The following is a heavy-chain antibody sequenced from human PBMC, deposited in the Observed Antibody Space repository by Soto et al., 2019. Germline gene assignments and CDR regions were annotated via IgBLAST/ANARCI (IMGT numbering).Heavy chain of an antibody. CDR2: INPSGGST. J-gene: IGHJ6*02. V-gene: IGHV1-46*01. CDR1: GYTFTSYD. Sequence: ASVKVSCKASGYTFTSYDINWVRQATGQGLEWMGIINPSGGSTSYAQKFQGRVTMTRDTSTSTVYMELSSLRSEDTAVYYCARVPYYDRYGMDVWGQGTTVTVSS. D-gene: IGHD3-22*01. CDR3: ARVPYYDRYGMDV.